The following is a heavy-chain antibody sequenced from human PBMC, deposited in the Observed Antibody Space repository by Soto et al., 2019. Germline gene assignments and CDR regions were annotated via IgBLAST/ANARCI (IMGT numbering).Heavy chain of an antibody. Sequence: PSETLSLTCAVYGGSFSGYYWSWIRQPPVKGLEWIGEINHSGSTNYNPSLKSRVTISVYTSKNQFFLKLSSVTAADTAMYYCVIIYLHWLLSRRSWFAPCGQATLVT. D-gene: IGHD3-9*01. CDR3: VIIYLHWLLSRRSWFAP. J-gene: IGHJ5*01. CDR2: INHSGST. CDR1: GGSFSGYY. V-gene: IGHV4-34*01.